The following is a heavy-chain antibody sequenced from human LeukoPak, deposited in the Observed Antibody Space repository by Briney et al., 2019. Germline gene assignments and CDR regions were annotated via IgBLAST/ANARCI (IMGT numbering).Heavy chain of an antibody. V-gene: IGHV1-3*01. Sequence: ASVKVSCKASGYTFTSYAMHWVRQAPGRRLEWMGWINAGNGNTKYSQKFQGRVTITRDTSASTAYMELSSLRSEDTAVYYCATRARMTTVVPTPFDYWGQGTLVTVSS. D-gene: IGHD4-23*01. CDR1: GYTFTSYA. J-gene: IGHJ4*02. CDR3: ATRARMTTVVPTPFDY. CDR2: INAGNGNT.